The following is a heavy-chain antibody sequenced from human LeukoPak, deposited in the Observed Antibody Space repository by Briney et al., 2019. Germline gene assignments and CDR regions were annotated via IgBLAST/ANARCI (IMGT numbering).Heavy chain of an antibody. J-gene: IGHJ5*02. CDR3: ARAYKPWLQLT. CDR2: IKEDGSEK. Sequence: GGSLRLSCAASGFTFSNYWMIWVRQAQGKGLEWVGNIKEDGSEKRYADSVRGRFTISRDNVQTSIYLQMNSLRAEDTAVYYCARAYKPWLQLTWGQGTLVTVSS. D-gene: IGHD5-24*01. V-gene: IGHV3-7*05. CDR1: GFTFSNYW.